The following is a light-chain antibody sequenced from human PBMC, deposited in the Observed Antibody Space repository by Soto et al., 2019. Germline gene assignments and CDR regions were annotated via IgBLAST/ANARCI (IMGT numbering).Light chain of an antibody. CDR3: QSYDSSLSAL. Sequence: QAVVTQPPSVSGAPGQRVTISCTGSSSNIGAGYDVHWYQQLPGTAPKLLIYGNNNRPSGVPDRFSGSKSGTSASLAITGRQAEDEADYYCQSYDSSLSALFGGGTKVTVL. CDR2: GNN. J-gene: IGLJ2*01. V-gene: IGLV1-40*01. CDR1: SSNIGAGYD.